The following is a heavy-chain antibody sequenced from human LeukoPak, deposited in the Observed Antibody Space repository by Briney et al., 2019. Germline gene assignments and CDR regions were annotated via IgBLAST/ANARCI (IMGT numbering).Heavy chain of an antibody. Sequence: KASETLSLTCTVSGGSISSYYWSWIRQPAGKGLEWIGRIYKTGSANYNPSLKSRVTMSVDTSKNQFSLKLSSVTAADTAVYYCARAYKGTISLNYYYYMDVWGKGTTVTVSS. J-gene: IGHJ6*03. CDR1: GGSISSYY. CDR3: ARAYKGTISLNYYYYMDV. V-gene: IGHV4-4*07. CDR2: IYKTGSA. D-gene: IGHD1-7*01.